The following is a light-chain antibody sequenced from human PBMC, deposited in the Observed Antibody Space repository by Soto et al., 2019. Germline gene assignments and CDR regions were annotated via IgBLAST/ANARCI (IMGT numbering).Light chain of an antibody. CDR2: EVS. Sequence: QSALTQPASVSGSPGQSITISCTGTSSDVGGYDYVSWYQQHPGKAPKLMIYEVSNRPSGVSNRFSGSKSGNTASLTISGLQAEDEADYYCLAYTNTNTRVCGGGTKLTVL. V-gene: IGLV2-14*01. J-gene: IGLJ3*02. CDR3: LAYTNTNTRV. CDR1: SSDVGGYDY.